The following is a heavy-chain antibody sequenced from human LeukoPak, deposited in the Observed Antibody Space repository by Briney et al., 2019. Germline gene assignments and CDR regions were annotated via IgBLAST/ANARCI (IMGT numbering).Heavy chain of an antibody. J-gene: IGHJ6*03. D-gene: IGHD1-1*01. CDR3: ARVKQLERLYYYYYMDV. CDR2: ISSSGSTI. Sequence: GGSLRLSCAASGFTFSDYYMSWLRQAPGKGVEWVSYISSSGSTIYYADSAKGRFTISRDNDKNSLYLQMNSLRAEDTAVYYCARVKQLERLYYYYYMDVWGKGTTVTVSS. V-gene: IGHV3-11*01. CDR1: GFTFSDYY.